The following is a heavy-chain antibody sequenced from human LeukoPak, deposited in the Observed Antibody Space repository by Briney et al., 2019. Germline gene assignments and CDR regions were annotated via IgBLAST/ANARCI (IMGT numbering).Heavy chain of an antibody. CDR3: ARTYDFGRGPPGHAFDN. V-gene: IGHV3-48*01. D-gene: IGHD3-3*01. CDR1: GFTFTMFG. J-gene: IGHJ3*02. Sequence: PGGSLRLSCAASGFTFTMFGMNWVRQAPGKGLEWVSYIDARSGIVYYADSVQGRFTISRDDAKDSVFLQMNSLRVDDTAVYYCARTYDFGRGPPGHAFDNWGQGTLVTVPS. CDR2: IDARSGIV.